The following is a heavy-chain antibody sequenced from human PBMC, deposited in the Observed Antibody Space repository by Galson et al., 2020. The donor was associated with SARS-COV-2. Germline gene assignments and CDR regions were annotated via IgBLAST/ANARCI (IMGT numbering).Heavy chain of an antibody. Sequence: GGSLRLSCAASGFTSSSYGMHWVRQPQGKGLEWVAVISTDGSNKYYADSVKGRLTFSRDTSKNTLYLQMNSLRAEDTAVYYCAKDAWGSYRGPFDYWGHGTLVTVSS. D-gene: IGHD3-16*02. V-gene: IGHV3-30*18. CDR1: GFTSSSYG. J-gene: IGHJ4*01. CDR2: ISTDGSNK. CDR3: AKDAWGSYRGPFDY.